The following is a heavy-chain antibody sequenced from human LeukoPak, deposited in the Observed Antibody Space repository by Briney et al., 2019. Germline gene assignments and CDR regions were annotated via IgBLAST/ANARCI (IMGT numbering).Heavy chain of an antibody. CDR2: IKGDGTET. J-gene: IGHJ6*03. Sequence: GGSLRLSCVTSGSGFTLSEFWMGWVRQAPGERLEWVANIKGDGTETYYVDSVKGRFTISRDNAKNSVYLQMNSLRGDDTSLYRCAREAYCGGPSCFAVNYMDVWGKGTTVTVSS. CDR1: GSGFTLSEFW. V-gene: IGHV3-7*01. D-gene: IGHD2-21*01. CDR3: AREAYCGGPSCFAVNYMDV.